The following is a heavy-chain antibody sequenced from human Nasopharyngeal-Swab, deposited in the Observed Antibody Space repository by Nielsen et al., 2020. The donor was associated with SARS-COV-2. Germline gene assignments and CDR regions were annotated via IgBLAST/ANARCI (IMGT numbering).Heavy chain of an antibody. V-gene: IGHV3-30-3*01. CDR3: AKGLHCDSSGEYYYYYMDV. D-gene: IGHD3-22*01. CDR1: GFTFSSYA. Sequence: GGSLRLSCAASGFTFSSYAMHWVRQAPGKGLEWVAVISYDGSNKYYADSVKGRFTISRDNSKNTLYLQMNSLRAEDTAVYYCAKGLHCDSSGEYYYYYMDVWGKGTTVTVSS. CDR2: ISYDGSNK. J-gene: IGHJ6*03.